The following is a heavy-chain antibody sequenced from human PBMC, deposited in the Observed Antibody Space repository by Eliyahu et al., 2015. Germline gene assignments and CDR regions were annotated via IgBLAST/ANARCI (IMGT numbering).Heavy chain of an antibody. Sequence: QVQLVESGGGVVQPGRSLRLSCAASGFTFSXYAMHWVRQAPGKGLEWVAVISYDGSNKYYADSVKGRFTISRDNSKNTLYLQMNSLRAEDTAVYYCARSLGRYFDWLLLGYWGQGTLVTVSS. CDR3: ARSLGRYFDWLLLGY. D-gene: IGHD3-9*01. V-gene: IGHV3-30-3*01. CDR1: GFTFSXYA. CDR2: ISYDGSNK. J-gene: IGHJ4*02.